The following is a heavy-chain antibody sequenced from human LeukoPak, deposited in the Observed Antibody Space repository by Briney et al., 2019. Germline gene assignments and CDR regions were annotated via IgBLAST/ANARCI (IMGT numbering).Heavy chain of an antibody. CDR1: GGSISSYY. Sequence: SETLSLTCTVSGGSISSYYLSWIRQPAGKGLEWIGRIYSRVTTYNPSLKSRVTMSADTSRNHVSLTLNSVTAADTAVYYCAGGASGYYYGLPFDYWGQGTLVTVSS. J-gene: IGHJ4*02. V-gene: IGHV4-4*07. D-gene: IGHD3-22*01. CDR3: AGGASGYYYGLPFDY. CDR2: IYSRVT.